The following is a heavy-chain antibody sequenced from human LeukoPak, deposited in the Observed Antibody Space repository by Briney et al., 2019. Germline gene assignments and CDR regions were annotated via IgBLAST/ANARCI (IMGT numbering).Heavy chain of an antibody. V-gene: IGHV4-34*01. D-gene: IGHD3-22*01. CDR2: INHSGST. CDR3: ARARRDSSGYYFFDY. CDR1: GGSFSGYY. J-gene: IGHJ4*02. Sequence: KPSETLSLTCAVYGGSFSGYYWSWIRQPPGKGLEWIGEINHSGSTNYNPSLKSRVTISVDTSKNQFSLKLSSVTAADTAVYYCARARRDSSGYYFFDYWGQGTLVTVSS.